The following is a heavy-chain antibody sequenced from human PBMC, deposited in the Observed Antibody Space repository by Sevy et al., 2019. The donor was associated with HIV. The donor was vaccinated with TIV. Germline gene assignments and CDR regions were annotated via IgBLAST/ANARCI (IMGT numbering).Heavy chain of an antibody. D-gene: IGHD2-15*01. CDR1: GDSISSYF. J-gene: IGHJ4*02. V-gene: IGHV4-59*01. Sequence: SETLSLTCNVSGDSISSYFWSWFRQPPGKGLEWIGYIYYSGSSENNPSLRSRVTLSIDTSKKYLSMKLTSVTAADTAVYYCARDSAVVPRALVYWGQGTLVTVSS. CDR2: IYYSGSS. CDR3: ARDSAVVPRALVY.